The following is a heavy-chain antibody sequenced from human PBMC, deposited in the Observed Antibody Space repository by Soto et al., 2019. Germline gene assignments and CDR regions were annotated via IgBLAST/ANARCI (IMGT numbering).Heavy chain of an antibody. CDR2: IYHSGAT. V-gene: IGHV4-4*02. Sequence: QVQLQESGPGLVKPSGTLSLTCTVSSGSINNDRWWTWVRQPPGKGLEWIGEIYHSGATNYDPSLKSRVTISQDKSKDQFSLKLNSVTAADTATYYCGGEVIISGSGVIESWGQGTLVIVSS. J-gene: IGHJ4*02. D-gene: IGHD3-3*02. CDR1: SGSINNDRW. CDR3: GGEVIISGSGVIES.